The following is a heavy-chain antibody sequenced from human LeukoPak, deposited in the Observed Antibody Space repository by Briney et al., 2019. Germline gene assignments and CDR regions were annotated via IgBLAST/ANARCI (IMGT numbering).Heavy chain of an antibody. CDR2: TYYSGST. V-gene: IGHV4-39*01. D-gene: IGHD5-18*01. CDR1: GGSISSSSYY. Sequence: SETLSLTCTVSGGSISSSSYYWGWIRQPPGKGLEWIGSTYYSGSTYYNPSLKSRVTISVDTSKNQFSLKLSSVTAADTAVYYCARRSLGSGYSYGHFDYWGQGTLVTVSS. CDR3: ARRSLGSGYSYGHFDY. J-gene: IGHJ4*02.